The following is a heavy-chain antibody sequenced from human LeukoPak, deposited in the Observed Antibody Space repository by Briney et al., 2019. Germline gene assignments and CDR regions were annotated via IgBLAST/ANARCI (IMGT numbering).Heavy chain of an antibody. CDR1: GFTFSSYA. D-gene: IGHD6-13*01. V-gene: IGHV3-23*01. J-gene: IGHJ6*02. CDR2: ISGSGGST. Sequence: GGSLRPSCAASGFTFSSYAMSWVRQAPGKGLEWVSAISGSGGSTYYADSVKGRFTISRDNSKNTLYLQMNSLRAEDTAVYYCAKGSSSWYESLDYYYGMDVWGQGTTVTVSS. CDR3: AKGSSSWYESLDYYYGMDV.